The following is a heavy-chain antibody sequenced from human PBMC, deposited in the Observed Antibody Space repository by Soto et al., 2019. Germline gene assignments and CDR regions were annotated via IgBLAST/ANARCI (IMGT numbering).Heavy chain of an antibody. D-gene: IGHD6-19*01. V-gene: IGHV3-33*01. CDR2: IWYDGSNK. Sequence: PGGSLRLSCAASGFTFSSYGMHWVRQAPGKGLEWVAVIWYDGSNKYYADSVKGRFTISRDNSKNTLYLQMNSLRAEDTAVYYCARDVDSSGFFNWGQGTLVTVSS. J-gene: IGHJ4*02. CDR3: ARDVDSSGFFN. CDR1: GFTFSSYG.